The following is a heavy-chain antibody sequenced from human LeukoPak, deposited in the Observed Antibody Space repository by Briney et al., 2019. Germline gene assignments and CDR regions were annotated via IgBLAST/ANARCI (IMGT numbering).Heavy chain of an antibody. V-gene: IGHV4-38-2*01. CDR2: IYHSGST. Sequence: SETLSLTCAVSGYSISSGYYWGWIRQPPGKGLEWIGSIYHSGSTYYNPSLKSRVTISVDTSKNQFSLKLSSVTAADTAVYYCARHDYGDLFHWYFDLWGRGTLVTASS. CDR1: GYSISSGYY. CDR3: ARHDYGDLFHWYFDL. D-gene: IGHD4-17*01. J-gene: IGHJ2*01.